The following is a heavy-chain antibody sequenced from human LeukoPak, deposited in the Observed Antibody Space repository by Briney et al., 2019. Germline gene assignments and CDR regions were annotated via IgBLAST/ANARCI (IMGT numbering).Heavy chain of an antibody. J-gene: IGHJ4*02. V-gene: IGHV3-15*01. CDR1: GFTFSNAW. CDR2: IKRKTDGGTT. Sequence: GGSLRLSCAASGFTFSNAWMSWVRQAPGKGLEWVGRIKRKTDGGTTEYAAPVKGRFTTSRDDSKNTLYLQMNSLKTEDTAVYYCTTEEYYDSSGYSLFDYGGQGTLVTVSS. D-gene: IGHD3-22*01. CDR3: TTEEYYDSSGYSLFDY.